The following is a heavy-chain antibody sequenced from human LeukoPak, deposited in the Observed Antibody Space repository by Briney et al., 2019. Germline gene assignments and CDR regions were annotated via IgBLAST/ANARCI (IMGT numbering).Heavy chain of an antibody. V-gene: IGHV4-59*01. CDR3: ARSRSGYSYDHAAFEI. Sequence: PSETLSLTCTVSGGSISSYYLSWVRQPPGKGLEWIGYIYYSGSTNYYPSLKSRVTISVDTSKNQFSLKLSSVTAADTAVYYCARSRSGYSYDHAAFEIWGQGTMVTVSS. J-gene: IGHJ3*02. D-gene: IGHD5-18*01. CDR1: GGSISSYY. CDR2: IYYSGST.